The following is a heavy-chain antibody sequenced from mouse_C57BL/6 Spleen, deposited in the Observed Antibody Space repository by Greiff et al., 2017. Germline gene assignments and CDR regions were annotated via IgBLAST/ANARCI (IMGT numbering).Heavy chain of an antibody. CDR3: ARDERAFAY. Sequence: DVKLVESEGGLVQPGSSMKLSCTASGFTFSDYYMAWVRQVPEKGLEWVANINYDGSSTYYLDSLKSRFIISRDNAKNILYLQMSSLKSEDTATYYCARDERAFAYWGQGTLVTVSA. J-gene: IGHJ3*01. D-gene: IGHD3-3*01. CDR2: INYDGSST. V-gene: IGHV5-16*01. CDR1: GFTFSDYY.